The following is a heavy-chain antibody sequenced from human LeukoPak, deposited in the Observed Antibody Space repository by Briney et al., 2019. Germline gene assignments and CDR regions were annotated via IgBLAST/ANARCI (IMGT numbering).Heavy chain of an antibody. CDR2: ISVSGDTT. D-gene: IGHD2-15*01. Sequence: GGSLRLSCAASGFTFSGYSMNWVRQAPGKGLEWVSTISVSGDTTYYADSVKGRFTISRDNSKNTLYLQMNSLSAEDTAVYYCAGGYCSGGSCYPSRYFDLWGRGTLVTVSS. CDR3: AGGYCSGGSCYPSRYFDL. CDR1: GFTFSGYS. V-gene: IGHV3-23*01. J-gene: IGHJ2*01.